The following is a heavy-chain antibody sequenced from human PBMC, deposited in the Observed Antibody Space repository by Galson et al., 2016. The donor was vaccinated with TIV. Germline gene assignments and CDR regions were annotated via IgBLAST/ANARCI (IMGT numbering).Heavy chain of an antibody. Sequence: SLRLSCAVSGITFSDHYMDWVRQAPGKGLEWVGRSKNRQKNYLTEYAASLKGRLIISRDDSKMSLYLQMKSLKIEDTAVYYGGMYESGVPNGGQGTLLTISS. D-gene: IGHD2-8*01. J-gene: IGHJ4*02. CDR2: SKNRQKNYLT. CDR1: GITFSDHY. V-gene: IGHV3-72*01. CDR3: GMYESGVPN.